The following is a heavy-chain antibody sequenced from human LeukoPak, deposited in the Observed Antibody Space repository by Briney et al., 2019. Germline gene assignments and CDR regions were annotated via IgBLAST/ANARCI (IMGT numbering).Heavy chain of an antibody. CDR1: GGTFISYA. CDR2: IIPIFGTA. Sequence: SVKVSCKASGGTFISYAISWVRQAPGQGLEWMGGIIPIFGTANYAQKFQGRVTITADESTSTAYMELSSLRSEDTAVYYCARAPGGYSGYDLYYYYGMDVWGQGTTVTVSS. J-gene: IGHJ6*02. CDR3: ARAPGGYSGYDLYYYYGMDV. D-gene: IGHD5-12*01. V-gene: IGHV1-69*13.